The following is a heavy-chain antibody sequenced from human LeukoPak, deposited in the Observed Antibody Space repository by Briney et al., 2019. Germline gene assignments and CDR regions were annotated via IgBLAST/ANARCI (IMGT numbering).Heavy chain of an antibody. CDR3: AKESASFHTSGASFDY. CDR2: IYSGGST. V-gene: IGHV3-53*05. CDR1: GFTVSSNY. Sequence: RSGGSLRLSCAASGFTVSSNYMSWVRQAPGKGLEWVSVIYSGGSTYYADSVKGRFTVSRDTAKNTLYLQMNSLGVEDTAVYFCAKESASFHTSGASFDYWGQGTLVTVSS. J-gene: IGHJ4*02. D-gene: IGHD3-10*01.